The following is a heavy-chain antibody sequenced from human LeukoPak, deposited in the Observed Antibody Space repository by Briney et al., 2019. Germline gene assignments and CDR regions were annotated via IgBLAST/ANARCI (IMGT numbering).Heavy chain of an antibody. CDR3: ARDAPLRLGELSSSNYFDY. D-gene: IGHD3-16*02. Sequence: ASVKVSCKASGYTFTSYAMNWVRQAPGQGLEWMGWINTNTGNPTYAQGFTGRFVFSLDTSVSTAYLQISSLKAEDTAVYYCARDAPLRLGELSSSNYFDYWGQGTLVTVSS. J-gene: IGHJ4*02. CDR2: INTNTGNP. V-gene: IGHV7-4-1*02. CDR1: GYTFTSYA.